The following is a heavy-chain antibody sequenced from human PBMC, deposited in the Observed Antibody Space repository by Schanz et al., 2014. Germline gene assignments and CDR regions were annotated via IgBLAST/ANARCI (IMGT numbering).Heavy chain of an antibody. Sequence: QVQLVQSGAEVKKPGSSVKVSCKASGGTFSSFAIFWVRQAPGQGLEWMGTIIPILDITNYAQKCQGRVTINADKSTSTAYMELSNLRSEDTAVYYCARAGQDYSDSSGYATYYFGNWGQGTLVTVSS. CDR3: ARAGQDYSDSSGYATYYFGN. J-gene: IGHJ4*02. V-gene: IGHV1-69*09. CDR2: IIPILDIT. D-gene: IGHD3-22*01. CDR1: GGTFSSFA.